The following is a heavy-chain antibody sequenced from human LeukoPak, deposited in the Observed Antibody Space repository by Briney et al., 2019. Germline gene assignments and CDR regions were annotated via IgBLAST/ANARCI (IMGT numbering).Heavy chain of an antibody. CDR2: IKQDGSEK. Sequence: SGGSLRLSCAASGFTFSTYWMSWVRQAPGKGLEWVANIKQDGSEKYYVDSVKGRFTISRDNAKNSRYLQMNSLRAEDTAMYYCARDSAGNDYWGQGTLVTVSS. CDR3: ARDSAGNDY. D-gene: IGHD6-13*01. CDR1: GFTFSTYW. V-gene: IGHV3-7*01. J-gene: IGHJ4*02.